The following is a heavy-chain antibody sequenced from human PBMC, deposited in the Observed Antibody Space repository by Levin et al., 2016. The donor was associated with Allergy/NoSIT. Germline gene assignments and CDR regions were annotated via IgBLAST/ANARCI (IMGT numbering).Heavy chain of an antibody. CDR2: IYYSGST. J-gene: IGHJ4*02. CDR1: GGSISSYY. CDR3: ARGSYSGYDPGFDY. Sequence: SETLSLTCTVSGGSISSYYWSWIRQPPGKGLEWIGYIYYSGSTNYNPSLKSRVTISVDTSKNQFSLKLSSVTAADTAVYYCARGSYSGYDPGFDYWGQGTLVTVSS. V-gene: IGHV4-59*01. D-gene: IGHD5-12*01.